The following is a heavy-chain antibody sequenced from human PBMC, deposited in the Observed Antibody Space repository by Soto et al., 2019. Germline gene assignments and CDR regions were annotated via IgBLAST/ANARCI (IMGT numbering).Heavy chain of an antibody. D-gene: IGHD6-13*01. J-gene: IGHJ4*02. CDR3: AKVSSSWYAGFFDL. Sequence: PGGSLRLSCTASGFTFISHAMSWVRQAPGKGLEWVSGLSGSGGSIYYADSVKGRFTISRDNSMNTLYLQMKTLRAEDTAVYYCAKVSSSWYAGFFDLWGQGTPVTVSS. V-gene: IGHV3-23*01. CDR1: GFTFISHA. CDR2: LSGSGGSI.